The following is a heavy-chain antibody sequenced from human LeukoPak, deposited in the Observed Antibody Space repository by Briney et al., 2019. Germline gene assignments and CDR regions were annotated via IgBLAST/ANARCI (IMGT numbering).Heavy chain of an antibody. CDR2: ISSSDTTI. Sequence: GGSLRLSCAGSGFTFSDYYMSWIRQAPGKGLEWVSYISSSDTTIYYADSVKGRFTVSRDNAQNSLYLQMNTLRADDTAVYYCARADCSSTSCYELDYWGQGTLVTVSS. D-gene: IGHD2-2*01. CDR1: GFTFSDYY. V-gene: IGHV3-11*04. CDR3: ARADCSSTSCYELDY. J-gene: IGHJ4*02.